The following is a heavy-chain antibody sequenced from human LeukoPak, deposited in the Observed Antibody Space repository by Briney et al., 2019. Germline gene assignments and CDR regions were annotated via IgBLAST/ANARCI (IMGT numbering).Heavy chain of an antibody. Sequence: ASVKVSCKASGYTFTSYYMHWVRQAPGQGLEGMGIINPSGGSTSYAQKFQGRVTMTRDTSTSTVYMELSSLRSEDTAVYYCAREQLPVTASDHDAFDIWGQGTMVTVSS. CDR3: AREQLPVTASDHDAFDI. D-gene: IGHD2-21*02. J-gene: IGHJ3*02. CDR2: INPSGGST. V-gene: IGHV1-46*01. CDR1: GYTFTSYY.